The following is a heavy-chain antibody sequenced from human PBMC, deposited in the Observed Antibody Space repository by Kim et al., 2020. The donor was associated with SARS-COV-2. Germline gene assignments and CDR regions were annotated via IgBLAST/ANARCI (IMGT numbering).Heavy chain of an antibody. V-gene: IGHV3-30*01. D-gene: IGHD3-10*01. J-gene: IGHJ4*02. CDR3: AREIWFGELGD. Sequence: YYADAVKRRFTISRDNSNNTLYLQMNSLRAEDTAVYYCAREIWFGELGDWGQGTLVTVSS.